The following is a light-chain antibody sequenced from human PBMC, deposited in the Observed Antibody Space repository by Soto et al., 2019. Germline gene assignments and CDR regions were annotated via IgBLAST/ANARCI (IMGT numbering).Light chain of an antibody. CDR3: SSYAGSNNFF. CDR2: EVS. Sequence: QSALTQPPSASGSPGQSVTISCTGTSSDIGAYIYVSWYQQHPGKAPKLMISEVSRRPSGVPERFSGSKSGNTASLTVSGLKADDEAHYYCSSYAGSNNFFFGTGTKV. CDR1: SSDIGAYIY. J-gene: IGLJ1*01. V-gene: IGLV2-8*01.